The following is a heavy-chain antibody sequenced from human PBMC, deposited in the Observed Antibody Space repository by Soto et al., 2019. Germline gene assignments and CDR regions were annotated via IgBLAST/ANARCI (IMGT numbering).Heavy chain of an antibody. CDR1: GFSLSTNGVA. J-gene: IGHJ5*02. V-gene: IGHV2-5*02. Sequence: QITLKESGPTLVKPTQTLTLTCVFSGFSLSTNGVAVGWFRQPPGKAPEWLGVIYWDDEKRYSPSLKSRLTIIKDTSKNQVFLKMTNMDPVDTATYFCAHKKQQQGWCASNWFDPWGQGVLVTVSS. CDR2: IYWDDEK. D-gene: IGHD2-8*02. CDR3: AHKKQQQGWCASNWFDP.